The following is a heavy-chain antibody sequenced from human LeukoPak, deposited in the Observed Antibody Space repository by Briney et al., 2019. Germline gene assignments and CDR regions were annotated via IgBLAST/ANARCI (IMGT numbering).Heavy chain of an antibody. CDR3: ARDLRGSGARFDY. J-gene: IGHJ4*02. D-gene: IGHD3-16*01. CDR1: GGSISSGDYY. CDR2: IYYSGST. Sequence: SETLSLTCTVSGGSISSGDYYWSWIRQPPGKGLEWIGYIYYSGSTYYNPSLKSRVTISVDTSKNQFSLKLSSVTAADTAVYYCARDLRGSGARFDYWGQGTLVTVSS. V-gene: IGHV4-30-4*08.